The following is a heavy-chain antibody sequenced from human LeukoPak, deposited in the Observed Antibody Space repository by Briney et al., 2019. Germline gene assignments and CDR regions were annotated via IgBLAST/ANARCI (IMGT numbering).Heavy chain of an antibody. CDR2: IRYDGSNK. Sequence: SGGSLRLSCAASGFTFSSYGMHWVRQAPGKGLEWVAFIRYDGSNKYYADSVKGRFTISRDNSKNTLYLQMNSLRAEDTAVYYCAKELIVVVPAAIVEGAFDIWGQGTMVTVSS. D-gene: IGHD2-2*02. J-gene: IGHJ3*02. V-gene: IGHV3-30*02. CDR3: AKELIVVVPAAIVEGAFDI. CDR1: GFTFSSYG.